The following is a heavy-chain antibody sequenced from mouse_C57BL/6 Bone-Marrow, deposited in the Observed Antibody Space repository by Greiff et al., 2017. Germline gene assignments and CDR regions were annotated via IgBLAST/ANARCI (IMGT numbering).Heavy chain of an antibody. CDR2: IYPGSGST. CDR1: GYTFTSYW. V-gene: IGHV1-55*01. Sequence: QVQLQQPGAELVKPGASVKMSCTASGYTFTSYWITWVQQRPGQGLEWVGDIYPGSGSTNYNEKFKSKATLTVDTSSSTAYMQLSSLTSEDSAVYYCARTGYYGYDGAYWGQGTLVTVSA. J-gene: IGHJ3*01. CDR3: ARTGYYGYDGAY. D-gene: IGHD2-2*01.